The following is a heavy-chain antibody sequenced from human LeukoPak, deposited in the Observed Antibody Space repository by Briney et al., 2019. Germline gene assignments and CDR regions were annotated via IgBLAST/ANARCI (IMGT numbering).Heavy chain of an antibody. Sequence: GGSLRLSCAASGFTFDDYAMRWVRQAPGQGLEWVGGISWNSGSIGYADSVKGRFTISRDNAKNSLYLQMNSLRAEDTALYYCAKDGYDILTGYYNWGQGTLVTVSS. CDR2: ISWNSGSI. J-gene: IGHJ4*02. D-gene: IGHD3-9*01. CDR1: GFTFDDYA. V-gene: IGHV3-9*01. CDR3: AKDGYDILTGYYN.